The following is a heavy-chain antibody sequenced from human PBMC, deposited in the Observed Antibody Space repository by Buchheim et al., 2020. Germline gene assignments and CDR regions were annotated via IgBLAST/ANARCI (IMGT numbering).Heavy chain of an antibody. D-gene: IGHD6-13*01. V-gene: IGHV1-8*01. J-gene: IGHJ5*02. CDR3: ARGRPYSSSWYRKPNTGNWFDP. CDR2: MNPNSGNT. Sequence: QVQLVQSGAEVKKPGASVKVSCKASGYTFTSYDINWVRQATGQGLEWMGWMNPNSGNTGYAQKFQGRVTMTRNTSISTAYMELSSLRSEDTAVYYCARGRPYSSSWYRKPNTGNWFDPWGQGTL. CDR1: GYTFTSYD.